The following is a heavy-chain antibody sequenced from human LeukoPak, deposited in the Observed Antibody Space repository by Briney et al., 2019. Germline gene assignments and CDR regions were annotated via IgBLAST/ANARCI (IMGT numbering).Heavy chain of an antibody. Sequence: GGSLRLSCAASGFTFDDYGMSWVRQAPGKGLEWVSGINWNGGSTGYADSVKGRFTISRDNAKNSLYLQMNSLRAEDTALYHCARDRTGDYGDPRWFDPWGQGTLVTVSS. J-gene: IGHJ5*02. V-gene: IGHV3-20*01. CDR1: GFTFDDYG. CDR3: ARDRTGDYGDPRWFDP. CDR2: INWNGGST. D-gene: IGHD4-17*01.